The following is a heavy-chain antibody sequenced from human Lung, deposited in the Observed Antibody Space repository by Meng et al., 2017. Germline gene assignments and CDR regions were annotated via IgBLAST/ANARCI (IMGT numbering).Heavy chain of an antibody. J-gene: IGHJ4*02. D-gene: IGHD6-19*01. CDR1: GYTFTTCG. CDR2: IDPGNGNR. CDR3: ARDRQWLFDY. V-gene: IGHV1-18*01. Sequence: QVHLVQSGLEVKKPGASVKVSCKASGYTFTTCGISWLRQAPGQGLEWMGWIDPGNGNRDFAEKFQDRLTMSNDTSSSTVYMELTRLTSDDTAVYYCARDRQWLFDYWGQGALVTVSS.